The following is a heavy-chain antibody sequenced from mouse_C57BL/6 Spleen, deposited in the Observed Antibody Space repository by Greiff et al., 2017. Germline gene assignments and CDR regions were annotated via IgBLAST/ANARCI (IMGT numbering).Heavy chain of an antibody. D-gene: IGHD2-3*01. V-gene: IGHV7-3*01. CDR2: IRNKANGYTT. CDR3: ARGLLRGFDY. J-gene: IGHJ2*01. Sequence: EVMLVASGGGLVQPGGSLSLSCAASGFTFTDYYMSWVRQPPGKALEWLGFIRNKANGYTTEYSASVKGRFTISRDNSQSILYLQMNALRAEDSATYYCARGLLRGFDYWGQGTTLTVSS. CDR1: GFTFTDYY.